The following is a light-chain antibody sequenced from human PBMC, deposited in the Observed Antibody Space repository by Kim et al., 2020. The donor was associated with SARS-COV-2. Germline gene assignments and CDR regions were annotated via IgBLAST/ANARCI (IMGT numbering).Light chain of an antibody. CDR3: QQYVSSPQT. CDR1: QTVTSNY. CDR2: GAS. J-gene: IGKJ1*01. Sequence: SPGERATLSCRASQTVTSNYLAWYQQKPGQAPMLLIYGASTRATGIPDRFSASGSGTDFTLTISRLEPEDFVVYYCQQYVSSPQTFGQGTRVDIK. V-gene: IGKV3-20*01.